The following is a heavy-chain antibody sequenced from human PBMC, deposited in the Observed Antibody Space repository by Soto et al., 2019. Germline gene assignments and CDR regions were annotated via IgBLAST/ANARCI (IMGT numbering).Heavy chain of an antibody. J-gene: IGHJ2*01. Sequence: EVQLVESGGGLVQPGRSLRLSCAASGFTFDDYAMHWVRQAPGKGLEWVSGISWNSGSIGYADSVKGRFTISRDNAKNSLYLQMNSLRAEDTALYYCAKDKGVVVQAAMVDLWGRGTLVTVSS. CDR1: GFTFDDYA. D-gene: IGHD2-2*01. CDR3: AKDKGVVVQAAMVDL. V-gene: IGHV3-9*01. CDR2: ISWNSGSI.